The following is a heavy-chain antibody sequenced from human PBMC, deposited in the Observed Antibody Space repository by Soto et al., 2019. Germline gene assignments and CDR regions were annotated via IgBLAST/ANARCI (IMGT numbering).Heavy chain of an antibody. D-gene: IGHD3-16*01. CDR3: ARDLGVTIPFDY. V-gene: IGHV3-33*01. Sequence: QVQLVESGGGVVQPGRSLRLSCAASGFTFSSYGMHWVRQAPGKGLEWVAVIWYDGSNKYYADSVKGRFTISRDNSKNTLYLQMNSLRAEDTAVYYCARDLGVTIPFDYWGQGTLVTVSS. J-gene: IGHJ4*02. CDR2: IWYDGSNK. CDR1: GFTFSSYG.